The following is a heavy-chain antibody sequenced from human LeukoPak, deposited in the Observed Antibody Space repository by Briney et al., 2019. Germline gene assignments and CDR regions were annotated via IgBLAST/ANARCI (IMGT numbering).Heavy chain of an antibody. CDR1: GFTFSSYA. CDR3: AKINPAYGDFDY. D-gene: IGHD4-17*01. J-gene: IGHJ4*02. V-gene: IGHV3-23*01. Sequence: PGGSLRLSCAASGFTFSSYAMSWVRQAPGKGLEWVSATSGSGDSTYYADSVKGRFTISRDNSKNTLSLQMNSLRAEDTAVYYCAKINPAYGDFDYWGQGTLVTVSS. CDR2: TSGSGDST.